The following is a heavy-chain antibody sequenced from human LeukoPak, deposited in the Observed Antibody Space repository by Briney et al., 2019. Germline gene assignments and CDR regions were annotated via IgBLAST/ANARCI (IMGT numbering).Heavy chain of an antibody. V-gene: IGHV4-39*01. J-gene: IGHJ2*01. Sequence: SETLSLTCTVSDGSTSSSDYYWGWIRQPPGKGLEWIGTIYYSGSTYYNPSLKSRVTISFDTSKKQFSLRLSSVTAADTAVYYCARIPPNSSGWSWYFDLWGRGTLVTISS. CDR3: ARIPPNSSGWSWYFDL. CDR2: IYYSGST. CDR1: DGSTSSSDYY. D-gene: IGHD6-19*01.